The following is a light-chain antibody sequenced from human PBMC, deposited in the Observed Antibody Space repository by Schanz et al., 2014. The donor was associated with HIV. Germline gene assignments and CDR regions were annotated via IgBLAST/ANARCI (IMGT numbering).Light chain of an antibody. V-gene: IGLV1-44*01. CDR3: AAWDDSAV. J-gene: IGLJ3*02. CDR2: NTH. CDR1: TSNVGSRS. Sequence: QSVLTQPPSASGTPGQRVTISCSGSTSNVGSRSVDWYQQFPGAAPKLLIYNTHLRPSGVPDRFSGSKSGPSASLAISGLQSEDEADYYCAAWDDSAVFGGGTKLTVL.